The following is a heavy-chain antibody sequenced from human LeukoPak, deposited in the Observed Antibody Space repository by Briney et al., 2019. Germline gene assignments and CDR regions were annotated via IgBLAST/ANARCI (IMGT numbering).Heavy chain of an antibody. D-gene: IGHD3-10*02. CDR1: GFTVSSNY. V-gene: IGHV3-66*01. Sequence: GGSLRLSCAASGFTVSSNYMSWVRQAPGKGLEWVSVIYSGGSTYYADSVKGRFTISRDNAKNSLYLQMNSLRAEDTAVYYCAELGITMIGGVWGKGTTVTVSS. CDR2: IYSGGST. J-gene: IGHJ6*04. CDR3: AELGITMIGGV.